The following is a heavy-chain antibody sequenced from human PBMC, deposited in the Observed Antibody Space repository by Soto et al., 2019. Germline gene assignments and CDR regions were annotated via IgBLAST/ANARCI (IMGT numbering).Heavy chain of an antibody. D-gene: IGHD3-3*01. Sequence: GGSLRLCCAASGFTFSDYYMSWIRQAPGKGLELVSYISSSGSTISYADSVKGRFTTSRDNAKNSLYLQMNSLGAEDTAVYYCARDPSSVGVVKYYGMDVWGQGTTVTVSS. CDR3: ARDPSSVGVVKYYGMDV. J-gene: IGHJ6*02. CDR2: ISSSGSTI. CDR1: GFTFSDYY. V-gene: IGHV3-11*01.